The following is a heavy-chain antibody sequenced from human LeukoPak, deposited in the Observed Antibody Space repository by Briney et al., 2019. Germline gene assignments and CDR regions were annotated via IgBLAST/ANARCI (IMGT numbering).Heavy chain of an antibody. V-gene: IGHV5-51*01. CDR3: ARGGSYRYGSSDY. Sequence: GESLKISCKGSGYRFTNYWIGWVRQMPGKGLEWMWIIHPDDSGTRYSPSLQGQVIMSVDESITTAYLQWSSLSASASAIYYCARGGSYRYGSSDYWGQGTLVTVSS. CDR2: IHPDDSGT. J-gene: IGHJ4*02. CDR1: GYRFTNYW. D-gene: IGHD5-18*01.